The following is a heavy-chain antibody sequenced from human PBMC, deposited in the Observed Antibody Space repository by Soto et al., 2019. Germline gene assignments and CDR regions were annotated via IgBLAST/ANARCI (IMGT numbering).Heavy chain of an antibody. CDR2: ISAYNGNT. Sequence: ASVKVSCKASGYTFTSYGISWVRQAPGQGLEWMGWISAYNGNTNYAQKFQGRVTMTSDTSTSTAYLELRSLRSDDTAVYYCARKRITIFGVIIDALGFDPWGQGTLVTVSS. CDR3: ARKRITIFGVIIDALGFDP. CDR1: GYTFTSYG. V-gene: IGHV1-18*01. J-gene: IGHJ5*02. D-gene: IGHD3-3*01.